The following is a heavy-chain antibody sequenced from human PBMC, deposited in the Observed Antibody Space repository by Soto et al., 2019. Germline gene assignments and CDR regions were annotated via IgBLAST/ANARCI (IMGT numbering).Heavy chain of an antibody. CDR3: ARSDDFWSGYNY. CDR1: GGSVSSGSYY. J-gene: IGHJ4*02. V-gene: IGHV4-61*01. D-gene: IGHD3-3*01. Sequence: SETLSLTCTVSGGSVSSGSYYWSWIRQPPGKGLEWIGYIYYSGSTNYNPSLKSRVTISVDTSKNQFSLKLSSVTAADTAVYYCARSDDFWSGYNYWGQGTLVTVSS. CDR2: IYYSGST.